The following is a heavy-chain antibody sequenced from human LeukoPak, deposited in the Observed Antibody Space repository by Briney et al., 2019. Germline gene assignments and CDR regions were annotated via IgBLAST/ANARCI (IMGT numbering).Heavy chain of an antibody. Sequence: SETLPLTCTVSGGSISSYYWSWIRQPPGKGLEWIGYIYYSGSTNYNPSLKSRVTISVDTSKNQFSLRLSSVTAADTAVYYCARGLRYFDYWGQGTLVTVSS. D-gene: IGHD3-9*01. CDR3: ARGLRYFDY. V-gene: IGHV4-59*01. J-gene: IGHJ4*02. CDR2: IYYSGST. CDR1: GGSISSYY.